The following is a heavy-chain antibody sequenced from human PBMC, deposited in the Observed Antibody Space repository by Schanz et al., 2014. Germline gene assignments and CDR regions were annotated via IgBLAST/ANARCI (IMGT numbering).Heavy chain of an antibody. D-gene: IGHD3-22*01. CDR1: GGSIRNYY. V-gene: IGHV4-59*08. J-gene: IGHJ6*02. Sequence: QVQLQESGPGLVKPSETLSLTCSVSGGSIRNYYWNWIRQPPGKGVEWIGYIHYSGSTNYNPSLEGQVPLSVDRSKNQFSLRLRSVTAADTAVYYCARLNYDSSGYPYYYGMDVWGQGTTVTVSS. CDR3: ARLNYDSSGYPYYYGMDV. CDR2: IHYSGST.